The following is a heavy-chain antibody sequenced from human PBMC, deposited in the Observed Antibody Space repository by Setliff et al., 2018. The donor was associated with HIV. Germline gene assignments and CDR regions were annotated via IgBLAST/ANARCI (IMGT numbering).Heavy chain of an antibody. D-gene: IGHD4-17*01. CDR2: IYSTGST. V-gene: IGHV4-59*11. Sequence: SETLSLTCTVSGPSINIHYWSWIRQSPGKGFEWIGYIYSTGSTNYNPSLQSRVTISMVASRNQSSLKVTSVTAADTAVYYCAEGAGFYGDYTFDHWGQGRQVTVSS. CDR1: GPSINIHY. J-gene: IGHJ4*02. CDR3: AEGAGFYGDYTFDH.